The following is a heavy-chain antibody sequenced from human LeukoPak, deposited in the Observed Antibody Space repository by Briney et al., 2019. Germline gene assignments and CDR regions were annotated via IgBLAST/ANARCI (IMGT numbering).Heavy chain of an antibody. Sequence: GESLKTSCQGPGXSFTSYWNGWVRPVPGKGLECMGISFPNDSNIRYSPSFQGQVTISADTSINTAYLQWRSLKASDTAMYYCARLQSGSYSYFDYWGQGTLVTVSS. CDR2: SFPNDSNI. D-gene: IGHD1-26*01. CDR1: GXSFTSYW. J-gene: IGHJ4*02. CDR3: ARLQSGSYSYFDY. V-gene: IGHV5-51*01.